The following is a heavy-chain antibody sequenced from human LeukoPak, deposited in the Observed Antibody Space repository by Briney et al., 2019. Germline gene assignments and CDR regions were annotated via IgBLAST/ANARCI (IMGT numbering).Heavy chain of an antibody. CDR2: IKSDGSDT. CDR3: ARGYSSGLHFDY. CDR1: GFTLSSYW. D-gene: IGHD6-19*01. J-gene: IGHJ4*02. Sequence: GGSLRLSCAASGFTLSSYWMHWVRQVPGKGLVWVSRIKSDGSDTRYADSVKGRFTISRDNAKNTLYLQMNSLRAEDTAVYYCARGYSSGLHFDYWGQGTLVTVSS. V-gene: IGHV3-74*01.